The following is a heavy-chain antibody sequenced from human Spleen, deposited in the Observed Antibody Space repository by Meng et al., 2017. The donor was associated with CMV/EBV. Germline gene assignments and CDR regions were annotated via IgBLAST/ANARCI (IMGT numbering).Heavy chain of an antibody. CDR2: LSSSSSTI. D-gene: IGHD2-21*02. CDR1: GFTFSSYS. CDR3: AREDQGDYWFDH. J-gene: IGHJ5*02. Sequence: GGSLRLSCVASGFTFSSYSMNWVRQAPGKGLEWVSYLSSSSSTIHYAASVSGRFTISRDNAKNLLHLQMNSLRAEDTAVYYCAREDQGDYWFDHWGQGTLVTVSS. V-gene: IGHV3-48*04.